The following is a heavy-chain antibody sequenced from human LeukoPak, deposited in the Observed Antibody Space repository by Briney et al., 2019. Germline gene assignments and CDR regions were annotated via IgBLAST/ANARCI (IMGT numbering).Heavy chain of an antibody. CDR1: GFTFSSYA. Sequence: GRSLRLSCAASGFTFSSYAMHWVRQAPGKGLEWVAVISNDGSNKSYADSVRGRFTISRDHSKSTLYLQMNRLRAEDTAVYYCARDRWNWSGYGGWFDHWGQGTLVTVSS. V-gene: IGHV3-30*04. CDR2: ISNDGSNK. CDR3: ARDRWNWSGYGGWFDH. D-gene: IGHD3-3*01. J-gene: IGHJ5*02.